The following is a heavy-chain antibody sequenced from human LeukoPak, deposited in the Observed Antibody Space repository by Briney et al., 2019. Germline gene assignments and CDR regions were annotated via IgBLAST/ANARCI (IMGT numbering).Heavy chain of an antibody. Sequence: ASVKVSCKVSGYTLTELSMHWARQAPGKGLEWMGGFDPEDGETIYAQKFQGRVTMTEDTSTDTAYMELGRLRSDDTAVYYCAREVGSGSYDPNWFDPWGQGTLVTVSS. V-gene: IGHV1-24*01. CDR3: AREVGSGSYDPNWFDP. J-gene: IGHJ5*02. CDR1: GYTLTELS. CDR2: FDPEDGET. D-gene: IGHD3-10*01.